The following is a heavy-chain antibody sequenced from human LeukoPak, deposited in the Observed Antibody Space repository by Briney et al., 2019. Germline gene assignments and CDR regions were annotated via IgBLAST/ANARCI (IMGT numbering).Heavy chain of an antibody. V-gene: IGHV1-46*01. D-gene: IGHD4-23*01. Sequence: ASVKVSCKASGYTFTSYYMHWVRQAPGQGLEWMGIINPSGGSTSYAQKFQGRVTMTEDTSTDTAYMELSSLRSEDTAVYYCATVDPLGGNLHYWGQGTLVTVSS. CDR3: ATVDPLGGNLHY. CDR2: INPSGGST. CDR1: GYTFTSYY. J-gene: IGHJ4*02.